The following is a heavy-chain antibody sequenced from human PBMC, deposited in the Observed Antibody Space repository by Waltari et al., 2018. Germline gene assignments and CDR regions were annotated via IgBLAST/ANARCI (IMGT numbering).Heavy chain of an antibody. CDR3: ATARPWCSGGSCYRGYYYYYMDV. J-gene: IGHJ6*03. CDR1: GYTFTDYY. V-gene: IGHV1-69-2*01. D-gene: IGHD2-15*01. Sequence: EVQLVQSGAEVKKPGATVKISCKVSGYTFTDYYMHWVQQAPGKGLEWMGLVDPEDGETIYAEKFQGRVTITADTATDTAYMELSSLRSEDTAVYYCATARPWCSGGSCYRGYYYYYMDVWGKGTTVTISS. CDR2: VDPEDGET.